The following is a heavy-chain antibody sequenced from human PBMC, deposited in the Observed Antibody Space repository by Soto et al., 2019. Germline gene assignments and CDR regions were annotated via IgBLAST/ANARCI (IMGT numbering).Heavy chain of an antibody. CDR3: AKFSTVLRFLEWLSLCDY. D-gene: IGHD3-3*01. CDR2: ISGSGGST. V-gene: IGHV3-23*01. CDR1: GFTFSSYA. Sequence: EVQLLESGGGLVQPGGSLRLSCAASGFTFSSYAMSWVRQAPGKGLEWVLAISGSGGSTYYADSVKGRFTISRDNSKNTLYLQMNSLRAEDTAVYYCAKFSTVLRFLEWLSLCDYWGQGTLVTVSS. J-gene: IGHJ4*02.